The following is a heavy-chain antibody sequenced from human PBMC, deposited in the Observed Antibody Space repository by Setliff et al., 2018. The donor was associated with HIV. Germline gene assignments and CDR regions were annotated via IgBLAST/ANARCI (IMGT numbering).Heavy chain of an antibody. CDR2: INHSGRT. Sequence: SETLSLTCAVYGGSFSGYYWSWIRQPPGKGLEWIGEINHSGRTKYNPSLKSRVTMSVDTSKNQFPLKLKSVTAADTAVYYCAREDTTGYYSFSAFDIWGQGTLVTVSS. CDR1: GGSFSGYY. D-gene: IGHD3-22*01. J-gene: IGHJ3*02. V-gene: IGHV4-34*01. CDR3: AREDTTGYYSFSAFDI.